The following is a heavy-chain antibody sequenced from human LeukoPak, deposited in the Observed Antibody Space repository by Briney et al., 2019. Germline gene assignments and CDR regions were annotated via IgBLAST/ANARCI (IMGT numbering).Heavy chain of an antibody. CDR1: GFTFSSYS. V-gene: IGHV3-21*01. Sequence: GGSLRLSCAASGFTFSSYSMNWIRQAPGKGLEWVSSISSSSSYIYYADSVKGRFTISRDNAKNSLYLQMNSLRAEDTAVYYCARARAVAGFDYWGQGTLVTVSS. D-gene: IGHD6-19*01. J-gene: IGHJ4*02. CDR2: ISSSSSYI. CDR3: ARARAVAGFDY.